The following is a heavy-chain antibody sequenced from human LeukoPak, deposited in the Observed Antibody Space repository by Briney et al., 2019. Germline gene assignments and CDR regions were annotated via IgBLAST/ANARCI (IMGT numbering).Heavy chain of an antibody. V-gene: IGHV3-33*01. J-gene: IGHJ4*02. CDR2: IWYDGSNK. D-gene: IGHD6-19*01. CDR1: GFTFSSYG. CDR3: ARRNSGWYGPDY. Sequence: PGGSLRLSCAVSGFTFSSYGMHWVRQAPGKGLEWVAVIWYDGSNKEYADSVKGRFTIARDNSKKTLYLQMNSLRAEDTAVYYCARRNSGWYGPDYWGQGTLVTVSS.